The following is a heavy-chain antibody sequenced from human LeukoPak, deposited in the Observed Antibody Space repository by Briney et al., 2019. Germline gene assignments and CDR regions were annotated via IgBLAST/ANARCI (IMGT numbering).Heavy chain of an antibody. CDR2: IYAGGST. CDR3: ARAPTWGTGFDP. J-gene: IGHJ5*02. CDR1: GFTVSSSY. D-gene: IGHD3-16*01. Sequence: GGSLRLSCAASGFTVSSSYMSWVRQAPGKGLEWVSLIYAGGSTYFADSVKGRFTISTDNSKNTLYLQMNSLRAEDTAVYYCARAPTWGTGFDPWGQGTLVTVSS. V-gene: IGHV3-66*01.